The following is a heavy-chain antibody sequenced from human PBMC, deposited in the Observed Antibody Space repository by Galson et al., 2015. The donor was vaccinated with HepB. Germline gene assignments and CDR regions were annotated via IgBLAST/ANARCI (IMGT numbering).Heavy chain of an antibody. V-gene: IGHV3-30-3*01. CDR2: ISSDGTST. D-gene: IGHD2-15*01. Sequence: SLRLSCAASGFTFSSHALHWVRQTPGKGLAWVAIISSDGTSTHYADSVKGRFTISRDSSKNTLYLQMNTVGPEDTAIYHCARGTYSNGGFSFLIDYWGQGTLVTVSS. J-gene: IGHJ4*02. CDR1: GFTFSSHA. CDR3: ARGTYSNGGFSFLIDY.